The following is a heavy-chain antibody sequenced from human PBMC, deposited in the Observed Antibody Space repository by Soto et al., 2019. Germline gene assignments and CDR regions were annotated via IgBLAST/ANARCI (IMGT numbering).Heavy chain of an antibody. CDR1: GFTFSDYY. CDR3: ARRRDFLDS. Sequence: QVQLVESGGGLVKPGGSLRLSCAASGFTFSDYYMTWIRQAPGKGLEWVSYIGIGGGSIYYADSVKGRFTISSDTAKNSLYLQMNSLRDEDTAFYYCARRRDFLDSWGQGTLVTVSS. J-gene: IGHJ4*02. V-gene: IGHV3-11*01. D-gene: IGHD3-3*01. CDR2: IGIGGGSI.